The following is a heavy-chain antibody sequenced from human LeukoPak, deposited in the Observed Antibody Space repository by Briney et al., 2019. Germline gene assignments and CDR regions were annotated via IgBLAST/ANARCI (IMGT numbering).Heavy chain of an antibody. J-gene: IGHJ5*02. Sequence: SVKVSCKASGGTFSSYAISWVRQAPGQGLEWMGGIIPIFGTANSAQKFQGRVTITADESTSTAYMELSSLRSEDTAVYYCASGTPSPDIVVVPAAENWFDPWGQGTLVTVSS. CDR3: ASGTPSPDIVVVPAAENWFDP. CDR1: GGTFSSYA. CDR2: IIPIFGTA. D-gene: IGHD2-2*01. V-gene: IGHV1-69*13.